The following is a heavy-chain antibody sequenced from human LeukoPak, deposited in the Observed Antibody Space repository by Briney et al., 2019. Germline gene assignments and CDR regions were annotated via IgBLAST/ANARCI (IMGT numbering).Heavy chain of an antibody. D-gene: IGHD3-22*01. CDR2: IWYDGSNK. V-gene: IGHV3-33*01. CDR3: AASSSGYCDY. CDR1: GFTFSSYG. Sequence: GGSLRLSRAASGFTFSSYGMHWVRQAPGKGLEWVAVIWYDGSNKYYADSVKGRFTISRDNSKNTLYLQMNSLRAEDTAVYYCAASSSGYCDYWGQGTLVTVSS. J-gene: IGHJ4*02.